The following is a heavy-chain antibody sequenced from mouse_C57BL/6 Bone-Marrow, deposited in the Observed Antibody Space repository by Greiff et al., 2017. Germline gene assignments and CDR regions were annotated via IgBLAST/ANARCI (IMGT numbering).Heavy chain of an antibody. D-gene: IGHD4-1*01. J-gene: IGHJ2*01. CDR1: GYTFTSYW. V-gene: IGHV1-50*01. CDR3: ARGNWGDY. Sequence: QVQLQQPGAELVKPGASVKLSCKASGYTFTSYWMQWVKQRPGQGLAWIGEIDPSDSYTNYTQNFNGKATLTVDTSSNTAYMQLSRLTSEDSAVYDCARGNWGDYWGQGTTLTVSA. CDR2: IDPSDSYT.